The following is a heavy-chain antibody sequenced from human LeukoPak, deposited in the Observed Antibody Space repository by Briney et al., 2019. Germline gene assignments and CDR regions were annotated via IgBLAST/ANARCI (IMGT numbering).Heavy chain of an antibody. V-gene: IGHV3-74*01. Sequence: PGGSLRLSCAASGFTFSSYAMSWVRQAPGKGLEWVSRINEDGRVTSYAGSVRGRFTISRDSVENTLHLQMNSLRAEDTAVYYCVKDFGGNSDYWGQGTLVTVSS. CDR2: INEDGRVT. CDR3: VKDFGGNSDY. D-gene: IGHD4-23*01. CDR1: GFTFSSYA. J-gene: IGHJ4*02.